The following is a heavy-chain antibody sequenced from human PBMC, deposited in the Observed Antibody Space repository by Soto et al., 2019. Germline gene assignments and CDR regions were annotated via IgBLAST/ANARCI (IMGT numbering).Heavy chain of an antibody. V-gene: IGHV3-48*01. CDR3: ARVHHYYDSSGSCQQPSCYYGLDV. J-gene: IGHJ6*02. CDR2: MGGSSTTL. D-gene: IGHD3-22*01. CDR1: GFTLTPNT. Sequence: EVQLVELGGGWEQLGGPRGVSCAPSGFTLTPNTRNGVPKAPGKGLGGVANMGGSSTTLYYADSVKGRFIISRDNAKNSLYLQMNSLRAEDTAVYYCARVHHYYDSSGSCQQPSCYYGLDVWGQGTTVTVSS.